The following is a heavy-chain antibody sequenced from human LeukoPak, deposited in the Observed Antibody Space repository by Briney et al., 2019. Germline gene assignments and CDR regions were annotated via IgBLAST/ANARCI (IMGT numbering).Heavy chain of an antibody. CDR2: MYISGST. CDR3: ARDYLVGAPLDS. D-gene: IGHD1-26*01. Sequence: SETLSLTCTVSGVSITNYYWAWIRQPAGKGLEWIGRMYISGSTNYDPSLKSRVSISIDKTKNQFSLKLRSVTAADTAIYYCARDYLVGAPLDSWGQGTLVTVSS. CDR1: GVSITNYY. V-gene: IGHV4-4*07. J-gene: IGHJ4*02.